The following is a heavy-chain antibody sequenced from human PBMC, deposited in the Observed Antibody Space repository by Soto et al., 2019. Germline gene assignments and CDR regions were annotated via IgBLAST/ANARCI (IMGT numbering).Heavy chain of an antibody. Sequence: GSLRLSCAASGFTFSSYSMNWVRQAPGKGLEWVSSISSSSSYIYYADSVKGRFTISRDNAKNSLYLQMNSLRAEDTAVYYCARDAMIPGYYYYYGMDVWGQGTTVTVSS. V-gene: IGHV3-21*01. CDR3: ARDAMIPGYYYYYGMDV. CDR1: GFTFSSYS. D-gene: IGHD3-22*01. J-gene: IGHJ6*02. CDR2: ISSSSSYI.